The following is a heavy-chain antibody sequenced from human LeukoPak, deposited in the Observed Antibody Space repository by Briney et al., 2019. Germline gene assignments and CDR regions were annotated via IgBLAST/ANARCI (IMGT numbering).Heavy chain of an antibody. CDR3: ARSNNGGWGYCDY. D-gene: IGHD3-16*01. CDR1: GFTFSSYG. Sequence: PGGSLRLSCAASGFTFSSYGMHWVRQAPGKGLEWVAVISYDGSNKYYADSVKGRFTISRDNSKNTLYVQMSSLRAEDTAVYYCARSNNGGWGYCDYWGQGSLVTVSS. V-gene: IGHV3-30*03. CDR2: ISYDGSNK. J-gene: IGHJ4*02.